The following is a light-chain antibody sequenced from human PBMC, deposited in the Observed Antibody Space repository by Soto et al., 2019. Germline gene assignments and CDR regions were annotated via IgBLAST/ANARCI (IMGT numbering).Light chain of an antibody. CDR3: QQYNSYSPWT. Sequence: DIQMTQIPSTLPASVGDTVTIICRASESISSWLAWYQQKPGKAPKLLIYDVSKLRRGVPSRFSGGGSGTEFILTISSLQPEDFANYFCQQYNSYSPWTFGQETKVEIK. V-gene: IGKV1-5*02. J-gene: IGKJ1*01. CDR1: ESISSW. CDR2: DVS.